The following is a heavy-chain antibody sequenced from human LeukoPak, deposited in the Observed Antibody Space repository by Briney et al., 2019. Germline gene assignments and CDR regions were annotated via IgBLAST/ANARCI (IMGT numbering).Heavy chain of an antibody. J-gene: IGHJ1*01. D-gene: IGHD2-21*02. CDR2: INPDGRDT. CDR3: TSWGDTTAEYFQR. Sequence: GGSLRLSCVVSGFTFNRCWMNWVRQAPGKGLEWVAHINPDGRDTYYVDSVKGRFTISRDNAQNSMYLQMNSLRVEDTAVYYCTSWGDTTAEYFQRWGQGTLVTVST. CDR1: GFTFNRCW. V-gene: IGHV3-7*01.